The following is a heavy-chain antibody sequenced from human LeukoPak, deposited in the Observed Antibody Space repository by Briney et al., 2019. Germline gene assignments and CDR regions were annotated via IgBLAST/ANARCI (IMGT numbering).Heavy chain of an antibody. V-gene: IGHV3-21*01. J-gene: IGHJ4*02. CDR1: GFTFSSYT. D-gene: IGHD3-22*01. CDR2: ISSSSSYI. Sequence: PGGSLRLSCAASGFTFSSYTMNWVRQAPGKGLEWVSSISSSSSYIYYADSVKGRFTISRDNAKNSLYLQMNSLRAEDTAVYYCARDWGSSGFVGYWGQGTLVTVSS. CDR3: ARDWGSSGFVGY.